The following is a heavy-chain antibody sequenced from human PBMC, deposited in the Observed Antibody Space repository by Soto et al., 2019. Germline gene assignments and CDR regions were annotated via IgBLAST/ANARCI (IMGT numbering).Heavy chain of an antibody. CDR3: ARERGGATVTTGWFDP. J-gene: IGHJ5*02. D-gene: IGHD4-17*01. CDR1: GGTFSSYA. CDR2: IIPIFGTA. Sequence: QVQLVQSGAEVKKPGSSVKVSCKASGGTFSSYAISWVRQAPGQGLEWMGGIIPIFGTANYAQKFQGRVMITADESTSTAYMELSSLRSEDTAVYYCARERGGATVTTGWFDPWGQGTLVTVSS. V-gene: IGHV1-69*12.